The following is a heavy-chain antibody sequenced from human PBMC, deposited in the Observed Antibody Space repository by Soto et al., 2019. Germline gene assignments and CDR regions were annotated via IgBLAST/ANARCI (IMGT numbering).Heavy chain of an antibody. CDR3: AREKYTVTTNWFDP. CDR2: IYYSGST. J-gene: IGHJ5*02. V-gene: IGHV4-31*03. CDR1: GCSISSGGYY. D-gene: IGHD4-17*01. Sequence: SETLSLTCTFSGCSISSGGYYWSRIRPHPGKGLEWIGYIYYSGSTYYNPSLKSRVTISVDTSKNQFSLKLSSVTAADTAVYYCAREKYTVTTNWFDPWGQGTLVTVSS.